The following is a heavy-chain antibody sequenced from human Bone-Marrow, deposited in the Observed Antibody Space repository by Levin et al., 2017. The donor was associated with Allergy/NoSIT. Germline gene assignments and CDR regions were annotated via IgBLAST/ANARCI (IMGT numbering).Heavy chain of an antibody. J-gene: IGHJ4*02. V-gene: IGHV4-61*01. Sequence: SETLSLTCTVSGGSVSSDTYYWSWIRQPPGKGLEWIGYISSSGSTSYNPSLMSRVTISLHTSKNQFSLRLTSVTPADTAVYYCARDDYSDFTGWVWGQGSLVTVSS. CDR1: GGSVSSDTYY. CDR2: ISSSGST. D-gene: IGHD3-9*01. CDR3: ARDDYSDFTGWV.